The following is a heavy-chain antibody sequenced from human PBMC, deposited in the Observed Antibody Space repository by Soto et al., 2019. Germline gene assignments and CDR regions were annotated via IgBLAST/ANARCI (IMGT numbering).Heavy chain of an antibody. CDR2: ISGGGDIT. CDR1: GFTFSSYA. D-gene: IGHD2-2*01. CDR3: ANLVVPADYYYYYYGMDV. V-gene: IGHV3-23*01. J-gene: IGHJ6*02. Sequence: GGSLRLSCAASGFTFSSYAMSWVRHAPGKGLEWVSVISGGGDITYYADSVKGRLTISRDNSKNTLYLQMNSLRAADTAIYYCANLVVPADYYYYYYGMDVWGQGTTVTVSS.